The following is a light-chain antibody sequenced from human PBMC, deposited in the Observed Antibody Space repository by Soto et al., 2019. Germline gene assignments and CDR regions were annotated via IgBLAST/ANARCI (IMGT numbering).Light chain of an antibody. J-gene: IGKJ1*01. CDR1: QSVSSY. CDR2: DAS. Sequence: EIVLTQSPATLSLSPGERATLSCSASQSVSSYLAWYQQKPVQAPRLLIYDASNRATGIPARFSGSWSGTDITLTTSSIEPADFAVYYCQQRSNWWTFGKWTKVEIK. CDR3: QQRSNWWT. V-gene: IGKV3-11*01.